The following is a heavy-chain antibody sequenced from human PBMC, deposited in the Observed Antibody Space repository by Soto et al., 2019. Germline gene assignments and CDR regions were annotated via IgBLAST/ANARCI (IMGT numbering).Heavy chain of an antibody. Sequence: GGSLRLSGAASGFTFSTYWMSWVRQAPGKGLEWVASIKQDGSERYYVDSVKGRFTISRDNAKNSLYLQMNSLRAEDTAVYYCARMWLFNPFDYWGQGTLVTVSS. CDR1: GFTFSTYW. CDR2: IKQDGSER. J-gene: IGHJ4*02. D-gene: IGHD3-22*01. CDR3: ARMWLFNPFDY. V-gene: IGHV3-7*01.